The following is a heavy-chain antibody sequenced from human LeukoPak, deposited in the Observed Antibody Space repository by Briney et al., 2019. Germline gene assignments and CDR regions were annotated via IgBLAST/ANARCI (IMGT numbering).Heavy chain of an antibody. CDR1: GGSVSSGSYY. J-gene: IGHJ4*02. V-gene: IGHV4-61*01. CDR2: IYYSGST. CDR3: ARVGAAVAGSQDFDY. D-gene: IGHD6-19*01. Sequence: SETLSLTCTVSGGSVSSGSYYWSWIRQPPGKGLEWIGYIYYSGSTNYNPSLKSRVTISVDTSKNQFSPKLSSVTAADTAVYYCARVGAAVAGSQDFDYWGQGTLVTVSS.